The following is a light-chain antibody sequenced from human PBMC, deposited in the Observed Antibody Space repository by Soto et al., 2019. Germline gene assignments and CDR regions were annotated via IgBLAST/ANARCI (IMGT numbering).Light chain of an antibody. CDR2: EVD. CDR3: SSYTVINTAV. J-gene: IGLJ3*02. V-gene: IGLV2-14*01. Sequence: QSALTQPASVSGSPGQSVSISCTGSTSDVGAYNYVAWYQHKPGKAPRLLIYEVDHRPSGISPRFSGSKSGNTASLTISGLQTDDEADYYCSSYTVINTAVFGGGTQLTV. CDR1: TSDVGAYNY.